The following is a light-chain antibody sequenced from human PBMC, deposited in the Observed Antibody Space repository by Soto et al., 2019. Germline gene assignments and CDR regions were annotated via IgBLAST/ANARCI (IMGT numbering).Light chain of an antibody. Sequence: DIQMTQSPSSLSASVGDRVTITCRASQSISSSLNWYRQRPGKAPQLLIYDASTLQSGVPSRFSGSGSGTDFTLTISSLQPEDFAAYHCQQSYSTPRTFVQGTKVEMK. CDR3: QQSYSTPRT. J-gene: IGKJ1*01. V-gene: IGKV1-39*01. CDR1: QSISSS. CDR2: DAS.